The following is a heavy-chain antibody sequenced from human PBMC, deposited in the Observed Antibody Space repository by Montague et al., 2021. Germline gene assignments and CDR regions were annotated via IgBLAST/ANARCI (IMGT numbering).Heavy chain of an antibody. J-gene: IGHJ4*02. V-gene: IGHV3-23*01. Sequence: SLGLSCAASGFTFSGYAMSWVRQAPGKGLEWVSGTSATGGGTFYTDSVKGRFIISRDNSKNTLFLQMNSLRADDTAVYYCAKNRAAPGRGSSDYWGQGTLVTVSS. CDR3: AKNRAAPGRGSSDY. CDR1: GFTFSGYA. CDR2: TSATGGGT. D-gene: IGHD6-13*01.